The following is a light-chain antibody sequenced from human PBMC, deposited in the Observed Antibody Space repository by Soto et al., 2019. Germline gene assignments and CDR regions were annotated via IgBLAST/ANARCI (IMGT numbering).Light chain of an antibody. V-gene: IGKV3-20*01. Sequence: EIVLTQPPGTLSLSPGERATLSCRASRSVSSTYLAWYQQKPGQAPRLLIYGASTRATGIPDRFSGSGSGTDFTLTISRLEPEDFAVYYCQQYGSSSYTFGQGTKLEIK. CDR3: QQYGSSSYT. CDR2: GAS. CDR1: RSVSSTY. J-gene: IGKJ2*01.